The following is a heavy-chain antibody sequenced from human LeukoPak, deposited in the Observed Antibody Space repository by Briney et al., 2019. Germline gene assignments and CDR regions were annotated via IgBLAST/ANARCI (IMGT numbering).Heavy chain of an antibody. D-gene: IGHD3-10*01. CDR1: GGSFSDYY. CDR3: ARPGMGWFDP. CDR2: INPSGST. Sequence: PSETLSLTCAVYGGSFSDYYWSWIRQPPGKGLEWIGEINPSGSTNYNPSLKSRVTISVDTSKNQFSLKLSSVTAADTAVYYCARPGMGWFDPWGQGTLVTVSS. V-gene: IGHV4-34*01. J-gene: IGHJ5*02.